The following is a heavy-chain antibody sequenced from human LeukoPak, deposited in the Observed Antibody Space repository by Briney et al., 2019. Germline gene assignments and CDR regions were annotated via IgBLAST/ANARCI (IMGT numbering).Heavy chain of an antibody. V-gene: IGHV1-18*01. CDR1: GYTFTSYG. J-gene: IGHJ6*02. Sequence: ASVKVSSTASGYTFTSYGISWVRQAPGQGLEWMGWISAYNGNTNYAQKLQGRVTMTTDISTSTAYMELRSLRSDDTAVYYCARDRLYYYGMDVWGQGTTVTVSS. CDR3: ARDRLYYYGMDV. CDR2: ISAYNGNT.